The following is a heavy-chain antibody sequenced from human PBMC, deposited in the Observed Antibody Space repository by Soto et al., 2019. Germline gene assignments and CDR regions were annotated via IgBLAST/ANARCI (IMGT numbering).Heavy chain of an antibody. D-gene: IGHD6-13*01. V-gene: IGHV3-15*07. CDR2: IKSKTDGGTT. J-gene: IGHJ4*02. CDR1: GFTFSNAW. Sequence: EVQLVESGGGLVKPGGSLRLSCAASGFTFSNAWMNWGRQAPGTGLEWVGRIKSKTDGGTTDYAAPVKGRFTISRDDSKNTLYLQMNSLKTEDTSVYYCTKDERVAAAGTGRYGGQGTLVTVSS. CDR3: TKDERVAAAGTGRY.